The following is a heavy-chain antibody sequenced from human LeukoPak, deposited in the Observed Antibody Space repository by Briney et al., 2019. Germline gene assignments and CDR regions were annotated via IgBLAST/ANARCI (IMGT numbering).Heavy chain of an antibody. D-gene: IGHD6-13*01. J-gene: IGHJ5*01. CDR1: GFTFSNYG. CDR3: AKLRGVAAAGTGYFDP. Sequence: GGSPRLSCAASGFTFSNYGMHWVRQAPGKGLEWVAVISYDGSNKYYADSVKGRFTISRDNSKNTLYLQMNSLRGEDTAVYYCAKLRGVAAAGTGYFDPWGQGTLVTVSS. V-gene: IGHV3-30*18. CDR2: ISYDGSNK.